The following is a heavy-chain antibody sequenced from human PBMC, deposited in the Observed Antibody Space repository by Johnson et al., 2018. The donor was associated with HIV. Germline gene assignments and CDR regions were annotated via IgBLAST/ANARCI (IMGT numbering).Heavy chain of an antibody. V-gene: IGHV3-33*01. Sequence: VQLVESGGGVVQPGRSLRLSCAASGFTFSSYGVHWVRQAPGKGLEWVAVIWYDGSNKYYADSVKGRFTISRDNSKNSLYLQMNSLRAEDTAVYYCARDASLRFLEWFDAFDIWGQGTMVTVSS. J-gene: IGHJ3*02. CDR2: IWYDGSNK. D-gene: IGHD3-3*01. CDR1: GFTFSSYG. CDR3: ARDASLRFLEWFDAFDI.